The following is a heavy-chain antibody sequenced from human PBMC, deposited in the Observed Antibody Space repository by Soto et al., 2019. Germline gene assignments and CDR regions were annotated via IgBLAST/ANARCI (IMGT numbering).Heavy chain of an antibody. V-gene: IGHV4-39*01. CDR1: GGSLSSSSYY. CDR3: ASGGSYYDILTGYPRPYYYYYMDV. CDR2: IYYSGST. Sequence: SETLSLTCTVSGGSLSSSSYYWGWIRQPPGKGLEWIGSIYYSGSTYYNPSLKSRVTISVDTSKNQFSLKLSSVTAADTAVYYCASGGSYYDILTGYPRPYYYYYMDVWGKGTTVTVSS. D-gene: IGHD3-9*01. J-gene: IGHJ6*03.